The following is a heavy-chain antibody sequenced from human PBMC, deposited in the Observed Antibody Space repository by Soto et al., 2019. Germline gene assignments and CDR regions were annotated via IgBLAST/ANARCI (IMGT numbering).Heavy chain of an antibody. CDR2: IYYSGST. Sequence: PSETLSLTCTVSGGSISSGDYYWSWIRQHPGKGLEWIGYIYYSGSTYYNPSLKSRVTISVDTSKNQFSLKLSSVTAADTAGHYCARGYPPHAFDIWGEGKMVTGSS. D-gene: IGHD6-13*01. CDR3: ARGYPPHAFDI. J-gene: IGHJ3*02. V-gene: IGHV4-31*03. CDR1: GGSISSGDYY.